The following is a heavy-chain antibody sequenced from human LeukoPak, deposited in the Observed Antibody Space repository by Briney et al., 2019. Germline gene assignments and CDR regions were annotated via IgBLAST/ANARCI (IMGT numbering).Heavy chain of an antibody. CDR2: ISTHSGNT. Sequence: ASVKVSCKASGYSFISYGISWVRQAPGQGLEWMGWISTHSGNTNYAQKLRGRVTMTTDTSTSTAYMEMRSLKSDDTAVYYCARGGNRHWFDPWGQGTLVTVSS. V-gene: IGHV1-18*01. D-gene: IGHD2/OR15-2a*01. J-gene: IGHJ5*02. CDR1: GYSFISYG. CDR3: ARGGNRHWFDP.